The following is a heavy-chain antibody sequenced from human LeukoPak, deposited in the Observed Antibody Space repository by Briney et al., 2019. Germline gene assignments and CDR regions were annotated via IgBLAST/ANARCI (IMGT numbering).Heavy chain of an antibody. CDR1: GFTFSSYA. CDR2: ISGSGGST. Sequence: GGSQRLSCAASGFTFSSYAMSWVRQAPGKGLEWVSAISGSGGSTYYADSVKGRFTISRDNSKNTLYPQMNSLRAEDTAVYYCAKYSRQWLVVFDYWGQGTLVTVSS. V-gene: IGHV3-23*01. CDR3: AKYSRQWLVVFDY. D-gene: IGHD6-19*01. J-gene: IGHJ4*02.